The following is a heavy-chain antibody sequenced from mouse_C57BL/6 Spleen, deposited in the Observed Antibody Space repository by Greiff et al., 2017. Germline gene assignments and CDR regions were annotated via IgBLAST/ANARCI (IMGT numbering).Heavy chain of an antibody. CDR1: GFSLTSYG. CDR2: LWSGGST. V-gene: IGHV2-2*01. CDR3: VRASVTVVVVY. J-gene: IGHJ2*01. D-gene: IGHD1-1*01. Sequence: QVQLQQSGPGLVQPSQSLSITCTVSGFSLTSYGVHWVRQSPGKGLEWLGVLWSGGSTDYTASFISRLSISKDISKSQVFFKMNSLQADDTAIYYCVRASVTVVVVYWLKGTPLIVSS.